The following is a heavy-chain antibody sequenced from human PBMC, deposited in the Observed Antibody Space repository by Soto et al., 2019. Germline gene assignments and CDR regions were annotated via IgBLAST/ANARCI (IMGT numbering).Heavy chain of an antibody. CDR1: GFTFSSYA. CDR2: ISGSGGST. J-gene: IGHJ1*01. V-gene: IGHV3-23*01. CDR3: AKKREYFQH. Sequence: VVSLRLACAASGFTFSSYAMSWVRQAPGKGLEWVLAISGSGGSTYYADSVKGRFTISRDNSKNTLYLQMNSLRAEDTAVYYCAKKREYFQHWGQGTLVTVSS.